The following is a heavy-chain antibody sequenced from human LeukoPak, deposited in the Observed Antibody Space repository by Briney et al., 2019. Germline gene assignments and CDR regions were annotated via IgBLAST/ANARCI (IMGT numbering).Heavy chain of an antibody. J-gene: IGHJ4*02. V-gene: IGHV3-7*01. D-gene: IGHD1-26*01. CDR3: ARDGRGVNSQYNYFDF. CDR1: GFTFDKYW. Sequence: GGSLRLSCAASGFTFDKYWMNWVRQAPGKGXXXXXXXKQDGGEIHYLDSVRGRFPISRDNAKSSLYLQLTSLRAEDTAVYFCARDGRGVNSQYNYFDFRGQGTLVTVSS. CDR2: XKQDGGEI.